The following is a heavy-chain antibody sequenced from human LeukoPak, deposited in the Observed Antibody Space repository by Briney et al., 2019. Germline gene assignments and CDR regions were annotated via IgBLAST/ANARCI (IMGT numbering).Heavy chain of an antibody. CDR3: ARELYSSGWCNDY. Sequence: GASVKVSCKASGYTFTGYYMHWVRRAPGQGLEWMGWINPNSGGTNYAQKFQGRVTMTRDTSISTAYMELSRLRSDDTAVYYCARELYSSGWCNDYWGQGTLVTVSS. D-gene: IGHD6-19*01. CDR2: INPNSGGT. CDR1: GYTFTGYY. V-gene: IGHV1-2*02. J-gene: IGHJ4*02.